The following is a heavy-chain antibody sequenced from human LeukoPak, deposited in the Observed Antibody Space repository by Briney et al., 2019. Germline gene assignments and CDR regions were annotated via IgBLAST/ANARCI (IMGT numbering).Heavy chain of an antibody. D-gene: IGHD3-3*01. J-gene: IGHJ3*02. Sequence: PSETLPLTCTVSGGSISSSSYYWGWIRQPPGTGLEWIGSIYYSGSTYYNPSLKSRVTISVDTSKNQFSLKLSSVTAADTAVYYCARQITITIFGVVTYAFDIWGQGTMVTVSS. CDR1: GGSISSSSYY. CDR3: ARQITITIFGVVTYAFDI. CDR2: IYYSGST. V-gene: IGHV4-39*01.